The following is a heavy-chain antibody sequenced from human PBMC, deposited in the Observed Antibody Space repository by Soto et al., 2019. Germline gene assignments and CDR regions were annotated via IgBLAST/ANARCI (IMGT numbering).Heavy chain of an antibody. CDR3: ARRGYSYGLFDY. CDR2: IYYSGST. Sequence: SETLSLTCTVSGGSISSGGYYWSWIRQHPGKGLEWIGYIYYSGSTYYNPSLKSRVTISVDTSKSQFSLKLSSVTAADTAVYYCARRGYSYGLFDYWGQGTLVTVSS. J-gene: IGHJ4*02. CDR1: GGSISSGGYY. V-gene: IGHV4-31*03. D-gene: IGHD5-18*01.